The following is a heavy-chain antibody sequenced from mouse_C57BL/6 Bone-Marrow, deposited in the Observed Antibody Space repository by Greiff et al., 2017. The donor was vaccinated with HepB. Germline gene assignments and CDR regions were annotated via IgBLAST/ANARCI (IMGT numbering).Heavy chain of an antibody. CDR2: IDPETGGT. CDR3: TRDGSSPAWFAY. J-gene: IGHJ3*01. D-gene: IGHD1-1*01. V-gene: IGHV1-15*01. Sequence: VQLQQSGAELVRPGASVTLSCKASGYTFTDYEMHWVKQTPVHGLEWIGAIDPETGGTAYNQKFKGKAILTADKSSSTAYMELRSLPSEDSAVYYCTRDGSSPAWFAYWGQGTLVTVSA. CDR1: GYTFTDYE.